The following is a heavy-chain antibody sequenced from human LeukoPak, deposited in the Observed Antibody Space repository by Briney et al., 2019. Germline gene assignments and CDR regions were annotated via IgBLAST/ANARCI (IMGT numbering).Heavy chain of an antibody. D-gene: IGHD3-3*01. J-gene: IGHJ4*02. Sequence: KSSETPSLTCAVYGGSFSGYYWSWIRQPPGKGLEWIGEINHSGSTNYNPSLKSRVTISVDTSKNQFSLKLSSVTAADTAVYYCARGELRFLEWFYDYWGQGTLDTVSS. CDR2: INHSGST. CDR1: GGSFSGYY. V-gene: IGHV4-34*01. CDR3: ARGELRFLEWFYDY.